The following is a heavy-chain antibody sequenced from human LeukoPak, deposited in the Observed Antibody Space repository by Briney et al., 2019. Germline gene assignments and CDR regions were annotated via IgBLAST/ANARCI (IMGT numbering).Heavy chain of an antibody. CDR1: GYTFTSYA. V-gene: IGHV7-4-1*02. J-gene: IGHJ4*02. CDR2: INTNTGNP. CDR3: AREIGYYYGSGSYWGLYYFDY. D-gene: IGHD3-10*01. Sequence: ASVKVSCKASGYTFTSYAMNWVRQAPGQGLEWMGWINTNTGNPTYAQGFTGRFVFSLDTSVSTAYLQISSLKAEDTAVYYCAREIGYYYGSGSYWGLYYFDYWGQGTLVTVSS.